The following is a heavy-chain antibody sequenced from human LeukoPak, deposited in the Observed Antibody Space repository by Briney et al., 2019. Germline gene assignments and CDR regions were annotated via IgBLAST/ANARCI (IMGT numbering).Heavy chain of an antibody. CDR2: INHSGST. CDR1: GGSFSGYY. V-gene: IGHV4-34*01. J-gene: IGHJ6*02. Sequence: NASETLSLTCAVYGGSFSGYYWSWIRQPPGKGLEWIGEINHSGSTNYNPSLKSRVTISVDTSKNQFSLKLSSVTAADTAVYYCARGSFTMVRGVLIAYYYYGMDVWGQGTTVTVSS. D-gene: IGHD3-10*01. CDR3: ARGSFTMVRGVLIAYYYYGMDV.